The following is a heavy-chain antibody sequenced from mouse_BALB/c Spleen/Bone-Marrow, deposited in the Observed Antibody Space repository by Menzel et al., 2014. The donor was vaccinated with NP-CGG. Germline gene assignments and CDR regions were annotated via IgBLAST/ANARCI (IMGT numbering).Heavy chain of an antibody. J-gene: IGHJ4*01. D-gene: IGHD4-1*01. V-gene: IGHV1-19*01. CDR2: VNPYNGGT. CDR3: ATGTDY. CDR1: GYTFTDYY. Sequence: VQLKHSGPELVKPGASVKMSCKASGYTFTDYYMDWVKQSHGESFEWIGRVNPYNGGTSYNQKFKGKATLTVDKSSSTAYMELISLTSEDSAVYYCATGTDYWGQGTSVTVSS.